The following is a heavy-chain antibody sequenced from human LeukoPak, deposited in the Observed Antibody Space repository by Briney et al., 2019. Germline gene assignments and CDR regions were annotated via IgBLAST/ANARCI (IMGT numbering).Heavy chain of an antibody. D-gene: IGHD4-11*01. Sequence: GGSLRLSCAASGFTFSGYTMNWVRQAPGKGLEWVSSISSSSIYKYYADSMRGRFTISRDNAKNSMYLQMNSLTAEDTAVYYCARDPRYSTYQSNYYMDVWGKGTTVTVSS. CDR2: ISSSSIYK. J-gene: IGHJ6*03. CDR3: ARDPRYSTYQSNYYMDV. CDR1: GFTFSGYT. V-gene: IGHV3-21*01.